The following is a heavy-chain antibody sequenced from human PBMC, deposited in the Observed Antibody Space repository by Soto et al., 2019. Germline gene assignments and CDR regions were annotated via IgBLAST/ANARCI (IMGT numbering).Heavy chain of an antibody. CDR3: ASGGFGATVTS. J-gene: IGHJ4*02. CDR2: INPSGGTT. CDR1: GYTVTSYY. V-gene: IGHV1-46*01. Sequence: QVHLVQSGAEVKKPGASVKVSCKASGYTVTSYYMHCVRQAPEQVLEWMGIINPSGGTTTYAQNFQGRVTMTRDTSTSTFYMQLSSLRSEDTALYYCASGGFGATVTSWGQGTLVTVSS. D-gene: IGHD4-17*01.